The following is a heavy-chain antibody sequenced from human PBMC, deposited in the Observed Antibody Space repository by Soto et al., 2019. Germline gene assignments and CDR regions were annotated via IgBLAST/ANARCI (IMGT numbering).Heavy chain of an antibody. CDR2: INDSGNI. D-gene: IGHD3-10*01. V-gene: IGHV4-34*01. CDR1: GGSFSGYQ. J-gene: IGHJ6*03. Sequence: QVQLQQWGAGLLKPSETLSLTCAVYGGSFSGYQWTWIRQTPGKRLEWIGAINDSGNINYNPALKSRVTILVDTPKKQISLKLSSVTAADTAVYYCARGFIIWFGELSRRGGYYYYMDVWGKGTTVTVSS. CDR3: ARGFIIWFGELSRRGGYYYYMDV.